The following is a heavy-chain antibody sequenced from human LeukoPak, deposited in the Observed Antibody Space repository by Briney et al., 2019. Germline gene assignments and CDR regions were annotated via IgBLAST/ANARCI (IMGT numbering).Heavy chain of an antibody. J-gene: IGHJ4*02. CDR1: GFTFSSYW. CDR2: IKEDGSEK. CDR3: ARVRWDPTYFDY. Sequence: PGGSLRLSCAASGFTFSSYWMSWVRQATGKGLEWVANIKEDGSEKYYVDSVKGRFTISRENAKNSLYLQINSRRAEDTAVYYCARVRWDPTYFDYWGQGTLVTVSS. V-gene: IGHV3-7*01. D-gene: IGHD1-26*01.